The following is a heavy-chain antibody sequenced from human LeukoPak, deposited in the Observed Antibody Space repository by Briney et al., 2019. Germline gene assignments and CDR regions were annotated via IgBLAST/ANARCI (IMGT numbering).Heavy chain of an antibody. CDR3: ARRGYYYDSRGYYYFDY. Sequence: SETLSLTCTVSGGSISSYYWSWIRQPPGKGLEWIGYIFYIGSTNYNPSLKSRVTISLDTSKNQFSLKLSSVTAADTAVYHCARRGYYYDSRGYYYFDYWGQGTLVTVSS. CDR2: IFYIGST. J-gene: IGHJ4*02. V-gene: IGHV4-59*01. CDR1: GGSISSYY. D-gene: IGHD3-22*01.